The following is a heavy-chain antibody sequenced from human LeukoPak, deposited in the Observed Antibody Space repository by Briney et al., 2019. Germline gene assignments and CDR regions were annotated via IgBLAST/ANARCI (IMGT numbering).Heavy chain of an antibody. CDR3: AREGGYCSSTSCQNWFDP. CDR1: GYTFTSYG. CDR2: ISAYNGNT. V-gene: IGHV1-18*01. Sequence: EASVKVSCKASGYTFTSYGISWVRQAPGQGLEWMGWISAYNGNTNYAQKLQGRVTMTTDTSTSTAYMELRSLRSDDTAVYYCAREGGYCSSTSCQNWFDPWGQGTLVTVSS. D-gene: IGHD2-2*01. J-gene: IGHJ5*02.